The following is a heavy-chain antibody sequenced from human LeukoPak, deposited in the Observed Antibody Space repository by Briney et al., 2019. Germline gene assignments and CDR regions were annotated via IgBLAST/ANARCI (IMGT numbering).Heavy chain of an antibody. D-gene: IGHD6-6*01. CDR1: GASVSSNY. J-gene: IGHJ4*01. CDR3: ARENVATIAARSLDY. V-gene: IGHV4-4*07. Sequence: SETLSLTCTVSGASVSSNYWSWIRQPAGKGLEWIGRIQTSGSTNYNPSLKSRVTMSVDTSRNHFSLNLSSVTAADTAVYYCARENVATIAARSLDYRGQGTLVTVSS. CDR2: IQTSGST.